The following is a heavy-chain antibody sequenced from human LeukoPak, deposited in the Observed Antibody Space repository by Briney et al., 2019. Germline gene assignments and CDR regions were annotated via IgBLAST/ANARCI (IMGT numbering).Heavy chain of an antibody. Sequence: ASVKVSCKASGYTFTSYGISWVRQAPGQGLGWMGWISAYNGNTNYAQKLQGRVTITRDTSASTAYMELSNLKSEDTAVYYCARDSFGTSRPSDYWGQGTLATVSS. CDR3: ARDSFGTSRPSDY. CDR1: GYTFTSYG. D-gene: IGHD2-2*01. V-gene: IGHV1-18*01. CDR2: ISAYNGNT. J-gene: IGHJ4*02.